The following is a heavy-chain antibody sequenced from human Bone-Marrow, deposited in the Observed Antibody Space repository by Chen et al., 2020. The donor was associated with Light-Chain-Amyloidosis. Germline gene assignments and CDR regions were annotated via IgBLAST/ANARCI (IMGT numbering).Heavy chain of an antibody. V-gene: IGHV4-39*07. CDR2: VYYTGGA. CDR1: GGPISHNIYY. D-gene: IGHD3-3*01. Sequence: QLQLQESGPGMVKPSEPLSLTCTVSGGPISHNIYYWAWIRQPPGQGLEWIGSVYYTGGAYYIPSLTSRVTMSVDTSRNQFSLSLSSVTAADTAIYFCARDTHYDFQTGPLSWFDPWGRGALVTVSS. CDR3: ARDTHYDFQTGPLSWFDP. J-gene: IGHJ5*02.